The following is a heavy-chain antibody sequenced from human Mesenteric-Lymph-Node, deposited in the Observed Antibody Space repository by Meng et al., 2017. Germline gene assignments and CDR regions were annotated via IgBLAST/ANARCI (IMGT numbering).Heavy chain of an antibody. V-gene: IGHV1-46*01. CDR1: GYTFTSYY. Sequence: ASVKVSCKASGYTFTSYYMHWVRQAPGQGLEWMGIINPSGGSTSYAQKFQGRVTMTRDTSTSTVYMELSSLRSEDTAVYYCARRAANYYDSSGYYNPRRSSYYYYGMDVWGQGTTVTVSS. CDR2: INPSGGST. CDR3: ARRAANYYDSSGYYNPRRSSYYYYGMDV. J-gene: IGHJ6*02. D-gene: IGHD3-22*01.